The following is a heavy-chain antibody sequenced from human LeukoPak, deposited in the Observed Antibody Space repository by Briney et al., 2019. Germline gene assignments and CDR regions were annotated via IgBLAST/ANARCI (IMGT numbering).Heavy chain of an antibody. D-gene: IGHD1-7*01. Sequence: GMPLRLSCAASGFTFNNYAMHWVRQAPGKGLEWVALISYDGSNKYYADSVKGRFTISRDNSENTLYLQMNSLRAEDTAVYYCARETNLDALDFWGQGTMVTVSS. J-gene: IGHJ3*01. CDR1: GFTFNNYA. CDR3: ARETNLDALDF. V-gene: IGHV3-30-3*01. CDR2: ISYDGSNK.